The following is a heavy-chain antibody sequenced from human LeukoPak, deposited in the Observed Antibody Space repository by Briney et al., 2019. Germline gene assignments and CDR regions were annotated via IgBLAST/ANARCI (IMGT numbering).Heavy chain of an antibody. CDR3: ARALSA. Sequence: PGGSLRLSCTASGFSFSSFWMSWVRQAPGKGQEWEANIKDDGSVKNHVDSLKGRFSISRDNARNSLYLQISSLRAEDTAVYYCARALSAWGRGTLVTVSS. CDR1: GFSFSSFW. CDR2: IKDDGSVK. D-gene: IGHD3-3*01. J-gene: IGHJ4*02. V-gene: IGHV3-7*03.